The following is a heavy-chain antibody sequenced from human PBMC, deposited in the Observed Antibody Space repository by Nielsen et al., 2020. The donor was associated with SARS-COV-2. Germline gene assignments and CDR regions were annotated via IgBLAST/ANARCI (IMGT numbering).Heavy chain of an antibody. V-gene: IGHV1-58*02. D-gene: IGHD1-1*01. CDR3: AARWGGVNSKGYAFDI. J-gene: IGHJ3*02. Sequence: SVKVSCKASGFTFSNSAIQWVRHARGRRLEWIGWIVVNSGNTNYAQKFQERVTITRDMSTNTAYMELSSLRSEDTAVYYCAARWGGVNSKGYAFDIWGQGTMVTVSS. CDR2: IVVNSGNT. CDR1: GFTFSNSA.